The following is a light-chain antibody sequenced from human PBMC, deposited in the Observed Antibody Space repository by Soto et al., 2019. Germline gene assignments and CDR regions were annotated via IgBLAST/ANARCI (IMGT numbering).Light chain of an antibody. CDR2: EVT. Sequence: QSVLTQPASVSGSPGQSITISCTGTSSDIGSYDLVSWYQQHPGTAPKLIIYEVTKRPSGVSTRFSGSKSGNTASLTISGLQAVDEADYYCCSFAGFTYVFGTGTKVTVL. V-gene: IGLV2-23*02. CDR1: SSDIGSYDL. J-gene: IGLJ1*01. CDR3: CSFAGFTYV.